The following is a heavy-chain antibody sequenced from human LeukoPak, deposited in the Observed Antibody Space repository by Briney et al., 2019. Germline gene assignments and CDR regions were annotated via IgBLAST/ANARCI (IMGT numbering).Heavy chain of an antibody. V-gene: IGHV1-8*03. CDR3: ARGRGWTGARQNSYHYYYMDV. CDR2: INPDSGNP. D-gene: IGHD3/OR15-3a*01. Sequence: ASVKVSCKASGYTFTGFYMHWLRQAPGQGLEWMGGINPDSGNPSSTQKFRGRVTITRNTSISTAYMELSSLRSEDTAVYYCARGRGWTGARQNSYHYYYMDVWGKGTTVTVSS. J-gene: IGHJ6*03. CDR1: GYTFTGFY.